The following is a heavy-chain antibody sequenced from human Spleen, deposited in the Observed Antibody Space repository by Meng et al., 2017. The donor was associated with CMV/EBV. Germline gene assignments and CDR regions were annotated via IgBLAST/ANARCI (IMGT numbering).Heavy chain of an antibody. CDR1: GFTFSSYA. D-gene: IGHD2/OR15-2a*01. Sequence: GESLKISCAASGFTFSSYAMSWVRQAPGKGLEWVSAISGSGGSTYYADSVKGRFTISRDNSKNTLYLQMNSLRAEDTAVYYCARMGGRHEYGMDVWGQGTTVTVSS. J-gene: IGHJ6*02. V-gene: IGHV3-23*01. CDR3: ARMGGRHEYGMDV. CDR2: ISGSGGST.